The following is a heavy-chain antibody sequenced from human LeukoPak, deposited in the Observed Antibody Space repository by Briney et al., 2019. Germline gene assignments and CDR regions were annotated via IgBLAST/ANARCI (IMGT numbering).Heavy chain of an antibody. Sequence: PSGGSLRLSCAASGFPFANHAMSWVRQAPGKGLEWVSAISGSGGSTYYADSVKGRFTISRDNSKNTLYLQMNSLRAEDTAVYYCAKDQLLWFGRKYYFDYWGQGTLVTVSS. CDR2: ISGSGGST. CDR1: GFPFANHA. J-gene: IGHJ4*02. V-gene: IGHV3-23*01. D-gene: IGHD3-10*01. CDR3: AKDQLLWFGRKYYFDY.